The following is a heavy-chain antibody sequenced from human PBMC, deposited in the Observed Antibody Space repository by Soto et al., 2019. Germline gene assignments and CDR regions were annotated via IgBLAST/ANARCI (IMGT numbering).Heavy chain of an antibody. Sequence: GGSLRLSCAASGFTFSSYGMHWVRQAPGKGLEWVAVIWYDGSNKYYADSVKGRFTISRDNSKNTLYLQMNSLRAEDTAVYYCARDPGDLVGASGMDVCGQGTTVTVSS. CDR3: ARDPGDLVGASGMDV. CDR2: IWYDGSNK. J-gene: IGHJ6*02. D-gene: IGHD2-21*02. V-gene: IGHV3-33*01. CDR1: GFTFSSYG.